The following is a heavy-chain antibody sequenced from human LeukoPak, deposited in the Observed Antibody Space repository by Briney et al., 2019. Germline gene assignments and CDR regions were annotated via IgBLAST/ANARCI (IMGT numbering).Heavy chain of an antibody. Sequence: GGSLRLSCAASGFTFSSYSMNWVRQAPGKGLEWVSSISSSSSYIYYADSVKGRFTISRDNAKNSLYLQMNSLRAEDMALYYCAKSSHYYYMDVWGKGTTVTVSS. J-gene: IGHJ6*03. CDR1: GFTFSSYS. V-gene: IGHV3-21*04. CDR2: ISSSSSYI. CDR3: AKSSHYYYMDV.